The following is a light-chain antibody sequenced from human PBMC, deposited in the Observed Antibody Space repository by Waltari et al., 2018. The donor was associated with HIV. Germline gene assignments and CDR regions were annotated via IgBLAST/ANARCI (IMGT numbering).Light chain of an antibody. J-gene: IGLJ2*01. CDR1: SSNIGSNP. CDR2: SNN. Sequence: QSVLTQPPSASGTPGQRVTFSCSGSSSNIGSNPVDWYQKLPGTAPRLFIYSNNERPSGYPDLFSGYKSGTSASLAISGHQAEDEADYYCAAWDDSLNGHVLFGGGTKLTVL. V-gene: IGLV1-44*01. CDR3: AAWDDSLNGHVL.